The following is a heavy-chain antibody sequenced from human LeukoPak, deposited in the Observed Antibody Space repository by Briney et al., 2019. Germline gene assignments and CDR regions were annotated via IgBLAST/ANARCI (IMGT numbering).Heavy chain of an antibody. Sequence: SETLSLTCAVYGGSFSGYYWSWIRQPPGKGLEWIGEINHSGSTNYNPSLKSRVTISVDTSKNQFSLKLSSVTAADTAVYHCARVRRTVVAPYPSNWFDPWGQGTLVTVSS. CDR3: ARVRRTVVAPYPSNWFDP. CDR2: INHSGST. J-gene: IGHJ5*02. D-gene: IGHD4-23*01. CDR1: GGSFSGYY. V-gene: IGHV4-34*01.